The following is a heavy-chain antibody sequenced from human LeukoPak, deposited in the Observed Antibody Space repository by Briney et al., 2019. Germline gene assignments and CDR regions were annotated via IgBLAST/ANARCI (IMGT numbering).Heavy chain of an antibody. V-gene: IGHV4-59*08. D-gene: IGHD6-19*01. CDR3: ARHSPSYSSGWYAEDYYYGMDV. Sequence: PSETLSLTCTVSGGSISSYYWSWIRQPPGKGLEWIGYIYYSGSTNYNPSLKSRVTISVDTSKNRFSLKLSSVTAADTAVYYCARHSPSYSSGWYAEDYYYGMDVWGQGTTVTVSS. J-gene: IGHJ6*02. CDR2: IYYSGST. CDR1: GGSISSYY.